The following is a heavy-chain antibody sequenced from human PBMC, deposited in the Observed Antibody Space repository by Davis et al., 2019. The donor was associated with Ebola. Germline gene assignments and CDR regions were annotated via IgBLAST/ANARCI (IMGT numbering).Heavy chain of an antibody. CDR3: AAYLITTGGTTST. D-gene: IGHD3-10*01. J-gene: IGHJ4*02. CDR2: IYHGGRT. CDR1: GGSISGYTW. V-gene: IGHV4-4*02. Sequence: MPSETLSLTCTASGGSISGYTWFTWVRQPPGKGLEWIGEIYHGGRTNYNPSLKARVTMSVDKSKSQLSLNLTSATAADTAFYYCAAYLITTGGTTSTWGQGTLVAVSS.